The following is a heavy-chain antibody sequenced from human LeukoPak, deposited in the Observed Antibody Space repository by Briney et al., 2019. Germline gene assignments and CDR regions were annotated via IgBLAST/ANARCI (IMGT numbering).Heavy chain of an antibody. CDR1: GFTFTSSA. D-gene: IGHD1-26*01. CDR2: IVVGSGNT. V-gene: IGHV1-58*02. Sequence: SVEVSCKASGFTFTSSAMQWVRQARGQRLEWIGWIVVGSGNTNYAQKFQERVTITRDMSTSTAYMELSSLRSEDTAVYYCAAEGVGADAFDIWGQGTMVTVSS. J-gene: IGHJ3*02. CDR3: AAEGVGADAFDI.